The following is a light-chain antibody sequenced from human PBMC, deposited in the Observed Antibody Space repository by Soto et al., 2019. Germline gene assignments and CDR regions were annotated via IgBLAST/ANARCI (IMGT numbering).Light chain of an antibody. Sequence: QSALTQPPSASGSPGQSVTISCTGTSSDVGGYNYVSWYQQNPGKAPKLMIYEVTKRPSGVPDRFSGSKSGNTASLTVSGLQAEDEADYYCSSYTGSNNLLFGGGTTLTVL. CDR3: SSYTGSNNLL. CDR2: EVT. CDR1: SSDVGGYNY. V-gene: IGLV2-8*01. J-gene: IGLJ2*01.